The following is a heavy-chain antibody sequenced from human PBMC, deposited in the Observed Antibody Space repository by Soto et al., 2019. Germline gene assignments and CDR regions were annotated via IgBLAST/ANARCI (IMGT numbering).Heavy chain of an antibody. V-gene: IGHV3-23*01. Sequence: EVQLLESGGGLVQPGGSLRLSCAASGFTFSSYAMSWVRQAPGKGLEWVSAISGSGGSTYYADSVKGRFTISRDNSKNTLYLQMNSLRAEDTAVYYCAKGGDVVVVAASPGAFDIWGQGTMVTVSS. D-gene: IGHD2-15*01. CDR3: AKGGDVVVVAASPGAFDI. CDR1: GFTFSSYA. J-gene: IGHJ3*02. CDR2: ISGSGGST.